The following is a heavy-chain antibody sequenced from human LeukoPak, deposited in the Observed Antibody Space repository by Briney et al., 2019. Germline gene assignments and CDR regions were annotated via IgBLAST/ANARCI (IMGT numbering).Heavy chain of an antibody. J-gene: IGHJ4*02. CDR3: TKGWQQSDF. CDR2: ISYDGNNK. Sequence: PGGSLRLSCAASGFTFSTYWMHWVRQAPGKGLEWVAVISYDGNNKYYADSVKGRFTISRDNSKNTLYLQMNSLRGEDTAVYYCTKGWQQSDFWGQGTLVTVSS. CDR1: GFTFSTYW. D-gene: IGHD6-13*01. V-gene: IGHV3-30*18.